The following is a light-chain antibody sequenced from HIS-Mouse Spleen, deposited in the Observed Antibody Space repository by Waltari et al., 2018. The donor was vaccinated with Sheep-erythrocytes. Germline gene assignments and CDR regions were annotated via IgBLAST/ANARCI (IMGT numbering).Light chain of an antibody. V-gene: IGLV3-1*01. J-gene: IGLJ2*01. CDR2: QDS. CDR3: QAWDSSTAV. Sequence: SYELTQPPSVSVSPGQTASITCPGDKLGDKYACWYQQKPGQSPVLVIYQDSKRPSVIPERFSGSNSGNTATLTISGTQAMDEADYYCQAWDSSTAVFGGGTKLTVL. CDR1: KLGDKY.